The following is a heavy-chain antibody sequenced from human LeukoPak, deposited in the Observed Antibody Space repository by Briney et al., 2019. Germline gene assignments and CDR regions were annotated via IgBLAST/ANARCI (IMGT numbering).Heavy chain of an antibody. CDR1: GGSISSGSYY. CDR2: IYTSGST. V-gene: IGHV4-61*02. Sequence: PSETLSLTCTVSGGSISSGSYYWSWIRQPAGKGLEWIGRIYTSGSTNYNPSLKSRVTISVDTSKNQFSLKLSSVTAADTAVYYCASGWAWFDPWGQGTLVTVSS. J-gene: IGHJ5*02. D-gene: IGHD1-26*01. CDR3: ASGWAWFDP.